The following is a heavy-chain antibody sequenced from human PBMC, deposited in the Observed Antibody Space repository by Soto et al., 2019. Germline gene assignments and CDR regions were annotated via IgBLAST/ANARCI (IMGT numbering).Heavy chain of an antibody. J-gene: IGHJ5*02. D-gene: IGHD2-2*01. CDR1: GYTFTTFW. CDR3: ARIYCTTTTCGSWFDP. Sequence: PGESLKLSCTGFGYTFTTFWISWVRQMHGKGLEWMGRIDPGDTYATYSPAFQGHATISADKATSTAYLQWSSLKASDTAMYYCARIYCTTTTCGSWFDPWGQGTLVTVSS. CDR2: IDPGDTYA. V-gene: IGHV5-10-1*01.